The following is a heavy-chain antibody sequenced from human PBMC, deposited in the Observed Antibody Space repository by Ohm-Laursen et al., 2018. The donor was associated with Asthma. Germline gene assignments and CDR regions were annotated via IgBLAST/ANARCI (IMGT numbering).Heavy chain of an antibody. D-gene: IGHD5-12*01. CDR1: GFTFSSYG. J-gene: IGHJ4*02. V-gene: IGHV3-30*18. CDR3: AKNWNSGYDLFHSFEY. CDR2: ISYDGSNK. Sequence: SLRLSCTASGFTFSSYGMHWVHQAPGKGLEWVSVISYDGSNKYYADSVKGRVTISRDNSKNTLYLQMNSLRAEDTAVYYCAKNWNSGYDLFHSFEYWGQGTLVTVSS.